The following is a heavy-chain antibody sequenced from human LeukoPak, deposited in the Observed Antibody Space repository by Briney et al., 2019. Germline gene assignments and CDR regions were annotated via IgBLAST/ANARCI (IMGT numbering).Heavy chain of an antibody. J-gene: IGHJ2*01. CDR1: GFTFDDYA. Sequence: PWGSLTLSCAASGFTFDDYAMHWVRQAPGKGLEWVSGISWNSGSIGYADSVKGRFTISRDNAKNSLYLQMNSLRAEDTALYYCAKGPTIAVAADWNFDLWGRGTLVTVSS. V-gene: IGHV3-9*01. D-gene: IGHD6-19*01. CDR3: AKGPTIAVAADWNFDL. CDR2: ISWNSGSI.